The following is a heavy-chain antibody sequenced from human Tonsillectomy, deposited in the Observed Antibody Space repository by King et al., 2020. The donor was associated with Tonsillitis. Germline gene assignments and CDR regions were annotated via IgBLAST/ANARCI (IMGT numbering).Heavy chain of an antibody. CDR3: ERARTPFYYCFDV. J-gene: IGHJ6*02. CDR2: IFSNDEK. Sequence: TLKESGPVLVKTTETLTLTCTVSGFSLSNARMGVSWIRQPPGKALEWLAHIFSNDEKSYSTSLKSRLSISRDTSKSQVGLKMTNMDPVDTATYYCERARTPFYYCFDVWGQGTTVTVSS. V-gene: IGHV2-26*01. CDR1: GFSLSNARMG. D-gene: IGHD1-14*01.